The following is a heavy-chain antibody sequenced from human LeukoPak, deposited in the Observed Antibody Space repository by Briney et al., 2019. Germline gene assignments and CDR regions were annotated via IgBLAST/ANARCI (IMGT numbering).Heavy chain of an antibody. Sequence: GGSLILSCAASGFTFSSYGMHWVRQAPGKGLQWVAVISYDGSSEYYADSVKGRFIIPRDNSKNTLYLQVNSLRAEDTAVYYCAKDPDIAVAGTDDAFDLWGQGTMVTVSS. D-gene: IGHD6-19*01. CDR3: AKDPDIAVAGTDDAFDL. J-gene: IGHJ3*01. V-gene: IGHV3-30*18. CDR2: ISYDGSSE. CDR1: GFTFSSYG.